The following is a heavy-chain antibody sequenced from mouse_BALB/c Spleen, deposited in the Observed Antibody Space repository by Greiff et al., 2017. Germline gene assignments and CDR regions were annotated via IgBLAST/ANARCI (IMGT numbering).Heavy chain of an antibody. Sequence: EVKVVESGGGLVKPGGTLKLSCAASGFTFSDYYMYWVRQTPEKRLEWVATISDGGSYTYYPDSVKGRFTISRDNAKNNLYLQMSSLKSEDTAMYYCARVGLLEGAMDYWGQGTSVTVSS. J-gene: IGHJ4*01. CDR2: ISDGGSYT. CDR3: ARVGLLEGAMDY. V-gene: IGHV5-4*02. CDR1: GFTFSDYY. D-gene: IGHD2-1*01.